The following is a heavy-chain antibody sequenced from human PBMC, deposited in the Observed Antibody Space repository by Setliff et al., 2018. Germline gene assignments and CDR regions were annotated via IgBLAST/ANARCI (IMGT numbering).Heavy chain of an antibody. CDR1: GFTFTSYS. V-gene: IGHV3-21*01. Sequence: GGSLRLSCVASGFTFTSYSMNWVRQAPGKGLEWVSSISSSSSYIYEADSVRGRFTISRDNAKTSLYLQMNSLRAEDTAIYYCARWRSSSPDDFWGQGTLVTVSS. D-gene: IGHD6-6*01. CDR2: ISSSSSYI. CDR3: ARWRSSSPDDF. J-gene: IGHJ4*02.